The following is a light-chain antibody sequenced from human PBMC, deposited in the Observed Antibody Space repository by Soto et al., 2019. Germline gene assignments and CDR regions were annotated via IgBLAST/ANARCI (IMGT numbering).Light chain of an antibody. Sequence: QSALTQPASVSGSPGQSITISCTGTSSDVGTYNYVSWNQQHPGKAPKLMIYEVSNRPSGVSNRFSGSKSGNTASLTISGLQAEDEADYYCSSYKRSSNYVFGTGTKVTV. CDR1: SSDVGTYNY. V-gene: IGLV2-14*01. CDR2: EVS. CDR3: SSYKRSSNYV. J-gene: IGLJ1*01.